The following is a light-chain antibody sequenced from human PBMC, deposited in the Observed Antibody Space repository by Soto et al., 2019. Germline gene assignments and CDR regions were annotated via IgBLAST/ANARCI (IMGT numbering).Light chain of an antibody. Sequence: QSVLTQPSSVSGSPGQSVTISCTGTSSDVGGYNYVSWYQQHPDKAPKLMIYDVSKRPSGVPDRFSGSKSGNTASLTISGLQAEDEADYYCCSYAGSYTHVVFGGGTKLTVL. CDR2: DVS. V-gene: IGLV2-11*01. CDR3: CSYAGSYTHVV. CDR1: SSDVGGYNY. J-gene: IGLJ2*01.